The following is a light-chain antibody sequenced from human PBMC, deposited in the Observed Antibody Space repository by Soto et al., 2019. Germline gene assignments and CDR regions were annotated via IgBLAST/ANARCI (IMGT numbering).Light chain of an antibody. Sequence: QSALTQPASVSGSPGQSITISCTGTRTDVGSYDLVSWYQQLPGKVPKLVIYKVTKRPSGVSNRFSGSKSGNTASLTISGLQAEDEADYYCCSYAGTSSFVLFGGGTKLTVL. J-gene: IGLJ2*01. CDR1: RTDVGSYDL. CDR3: CSYAGTSSFVL. CDR2: KVT. V-gene: IGLV2-23*02.